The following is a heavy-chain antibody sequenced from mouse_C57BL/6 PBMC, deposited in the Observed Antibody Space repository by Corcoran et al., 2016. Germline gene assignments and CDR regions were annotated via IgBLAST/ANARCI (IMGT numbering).Heavy chain of an antibody. Sequence: QIQLVQSGPELKKPGETVKISCKASGYTFTTYGMSWMKQAPGKGLKWMGWINTYSGVPTYADDFKGRFAFSLETSASTAYLQINNLKNEDTATYFCARSGYGSSNYAMDYWGQGTSVTVSS. CDR3: ARSGYGSSNYAMDY. CDR1: GYTFTTYG. D-gene: IGHD1-1*01. CDR2: INTYSGVP. J-gene: IGHJ4*01. V-gene: IGHV9-3*01.